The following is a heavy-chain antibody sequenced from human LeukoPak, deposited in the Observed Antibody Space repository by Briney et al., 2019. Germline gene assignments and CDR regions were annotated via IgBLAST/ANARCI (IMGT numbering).Heavy chain of an antibody. CDR1: GYTFTGYY. CDR2: INPNSGGK. CDR3: ARDLSSGWYGD. Sequence: GASVKVSCKASGYTFTGYYMHWVQQALGQGVEWMGWINPNSGGKNYAQKFQGSVSMPRDTSISTAYIELSRLRSDDTALYYCARDLSSGWYGDWGQGTLVTVSS. V-gene: IGHV1-2*02. D-gene: IGHD6-19*01. J-gene: IGHJ4*02.